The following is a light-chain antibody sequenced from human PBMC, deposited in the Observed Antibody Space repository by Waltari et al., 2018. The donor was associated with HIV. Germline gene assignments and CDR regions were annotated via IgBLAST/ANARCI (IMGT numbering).Light chain of an antibody. CDR2: GAS. CDR1: QSVSSSY. Sequence: EIVLTQSPGTLSLSPGERATLSCRASQSVSSSYLAWYQQKPGQAPRLLIYGASSRATGIPDRFIGSGSGTDFTLTISRLEPEDFAVYYCQQYGGSPPITFGQGTRLEIK. V-gene: IGKV3-20*01. CDR3: QQYGGSPPIT. J-gene: IGKJ5*01.